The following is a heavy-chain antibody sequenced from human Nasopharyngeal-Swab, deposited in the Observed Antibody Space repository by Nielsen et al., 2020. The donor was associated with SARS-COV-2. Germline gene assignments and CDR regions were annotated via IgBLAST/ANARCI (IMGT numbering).Heavy chain of an antibody. CDR2: FDPEDGET. D-gene: IGHD2-2*01. J-gene: IGHJ5*02. CDR1: GYTLTELS. Sequence: ASVKVSCKVSGYTLTELSMHWVRQAPGKGLEWMGGFDPEDGETIYAQKFQGRVTMTGDTSTDTAYMELSSLRSEDTAVYYCATSPPYCSSTSCYGWFDPWGQGTLVTVSS. CDR3: ATSPPYCSSTSCYGWFDP. V-gene: IGHV1-24*01.